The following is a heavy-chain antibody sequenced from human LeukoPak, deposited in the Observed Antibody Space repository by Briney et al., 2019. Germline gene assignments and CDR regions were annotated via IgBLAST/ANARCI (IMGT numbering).Heavy chain of an antibody. J-gene: IGHJ4*02. V-gene: IGHV1-69*13. CDR3: ARGDGGEQQLVLGY. Sequence: SVKVSCKAFGGTFSSYAISWVRQAPGQGLEWMGGIIPIFGTANYAQKFQGRVTITADESTSTAYMELSSLRSEDTAVYYCARGDGGEQQLVLGYWGQGTLVTVSS. CDR1: GGTFSSYA. CDR2: IIPIFGTA. D-gene: IGHD6-13*01.